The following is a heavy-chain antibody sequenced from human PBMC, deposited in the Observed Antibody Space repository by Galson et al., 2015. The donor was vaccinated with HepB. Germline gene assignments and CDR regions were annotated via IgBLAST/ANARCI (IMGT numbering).Heavy chain of an antibody. J-gene: IGHJ3*02. D-gene: IGHD3-22*01. CDR1: GYTFTSYA. V-gene: IGHV7-4-1*02. CDR2: INTSTGNP. CDR3: ARVGYYDSSGSGAFDI. Sequence: SVKVSCKASGYTFTSYAMNWVRQAPGQGLEWMGWINTSTGNPTYAQGFTGRFVFSLDTSVSTAYLQISSLKAEDTAVYHCARVGYYDSSGSGAFDIWGQGTMVTVSS.